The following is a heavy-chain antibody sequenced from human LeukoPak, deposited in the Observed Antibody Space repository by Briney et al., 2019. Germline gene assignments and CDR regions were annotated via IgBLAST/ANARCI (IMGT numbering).Heavy chain of an antibody. V-gene: IGHV4-31*03. CDR1: GGSISSGGYY. CDR3: ARDSSSRYYYYGMDV. J-gene: IGHJ6*02. D-gene: IGHD6-13*01. CDR2: IYYSGST. Sequence: SQTLSLTCTVSGGSISSGGYYWSWIRQHPGKGLEWIGYIYYSGSTYYNPSLKSRVTISVDTSKNQFSLKLSSVTAADTAVYYCARDSSSRYYYYGMDVWGQGTTVTVSS.